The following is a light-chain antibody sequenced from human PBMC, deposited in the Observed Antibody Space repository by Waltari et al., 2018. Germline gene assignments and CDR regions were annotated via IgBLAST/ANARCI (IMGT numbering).Light chain of an antibody. V-gene: IGKV1-39*01. Sequence: DIQMTQSPSSLSASVGDRVTITCRASQSISSYLNWLQQKPGKAPKLLIYAASSLQSGVPSRFSGSGSGTDFTLTISSLQPEDFATYYCQQSYSTPPWTFGQGTKVEIK. CDR2: AAS. CDR3: QQSYSTPPWT. CDR1: QSISSY. J-gene: IGKJ1*01.